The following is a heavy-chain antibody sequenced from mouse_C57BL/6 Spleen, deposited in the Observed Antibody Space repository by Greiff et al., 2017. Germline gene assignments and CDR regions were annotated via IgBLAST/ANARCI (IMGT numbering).Heavy chain of an antibody. Sequence: QVQLKQPGAELVKPGASVKMSCKASGYTFTSYWITWVKQRPGQGLEWIGDIYPGSGSTNYNEKFKSKATLTVDTSSSTAYMQLSSLTSEDSAVYYCARIGYDYGLYYFDYWGQGTTLTVSS. CDR2: IYPGSGST. D-gene: IGHD2-4*01. V-gene: IGHV1-55*01. J-gene: IGHJ2*01. CDR1: GYTFTSYW. CDR3: ARIGYDYGLYYFDY.